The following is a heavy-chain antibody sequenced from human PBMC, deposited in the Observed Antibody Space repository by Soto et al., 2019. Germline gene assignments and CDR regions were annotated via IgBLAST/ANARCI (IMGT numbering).Heavy chain of an antibody. CDR2: IDWDDDK. J-gene: IGHJ4*02. CDR1: GGSISSGNYY. Sequence: TLSLTCTVSGGSISSGNYYWSWIRQPPGKALEWLARIDWDDDKYYSTSLKTRLTISKDTSKNQVVLTMTNMDPVDTATYYFARMGQYYDILTGYWSGYYFDYWGQGTLVTVSS. CDR3: ARMGQYYDILTGYWSGYYFDY. D-gene: IGHD3-9*01. V-gene: IGHV2-70*11.